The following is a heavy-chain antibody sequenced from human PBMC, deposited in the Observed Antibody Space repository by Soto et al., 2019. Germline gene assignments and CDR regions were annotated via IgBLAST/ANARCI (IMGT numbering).Heavy chain of an antibody. Sequence: QVQLQKSGPGLVKPSQTLSLTCTVSGGSISSGGYYWSWIRQHPGKGLEWIGYIYYSGSTYYNPYLKSRVTISVDTSKNQCSLKRSSVTAADTAVYYCARDRGGTPTVPQSCRKRADWFDPWGQGTLVTVSS. V-gene: IGHV4-31*03. CDR1: GGSISSGGYY. D-gene: IGHD4-17*01. J-gene: IGHJ5*02. CDR2: IYYSGST. CDR3: ARDRGGTPTVPQSCRKRADWFDP.